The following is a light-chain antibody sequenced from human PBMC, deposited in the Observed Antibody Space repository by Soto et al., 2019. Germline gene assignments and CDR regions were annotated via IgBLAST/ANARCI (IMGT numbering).Light chain of an antibody. V-gene: IGLV7-43*01. Sequence: QTVVTQEPSLTVSPGGTVTLTCASSTGSVTSGHWPNWFQQKPGQAPRPLIYSTTNKHSWAPARFSGSLLGGKAALTLSGVQPEDEAEYYCLLFFGGAQGRVFGGGTKLTVL. CDR2: STT. CDR3: LLFFGGAQGRV. CDR1: TGSVTSGHW. J-gene: IGLJ2*01.